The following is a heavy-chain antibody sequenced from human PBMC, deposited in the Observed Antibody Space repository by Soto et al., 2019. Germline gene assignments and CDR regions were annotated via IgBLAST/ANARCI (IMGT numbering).Heavy chain of an antibody. J-gene: IGHJ4*02. Sequence: EVQLVESGGGLGQPGGSLRLSCSASGFSFSSNWMHWVRQAPGKGLVWVSRINSDGNIINYADSVKGRFTISRDNAENTLYLQMNRLRAEDTAVYYCGRYISGSGDYWGQGTLVTVSS. CDR3: GRYISGSGDY. CDR1: GFSFSSNW. D-gene: IGHD6-19*01. V-gene: IGHV3-74*01. CDR2: INSDGNII.